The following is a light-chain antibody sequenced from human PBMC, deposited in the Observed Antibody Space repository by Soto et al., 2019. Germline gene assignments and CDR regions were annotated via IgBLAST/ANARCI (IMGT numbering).Light chain of an antibody. CDR2: GAS. V-gene: IGKV3-11*01. CDR3: QQRNSWPPIT. Sequence: EIVLTQSPCTLSLSPGERATLACRPSQSVSTKLAWYQQKPGQAPRLLISGASSRATGIPDRFGGSGSGTDFTLTISSLEPEDFALYYCQQRNSWPPITFGQGTRLEIK. J-gene: IGKJ5*01. CDR1: QSVSTK.